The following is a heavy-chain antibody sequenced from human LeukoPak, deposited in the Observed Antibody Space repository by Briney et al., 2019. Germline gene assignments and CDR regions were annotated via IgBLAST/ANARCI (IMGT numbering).Heavy chain of an antibody. CDR3: ARELGVLGITKTG. J-gene: IGHJ4*02. V-gene: IGHV1-2*06. CDR1: GYTFTDYN. Sequence: ASVKVSCKASGYTFTDYNIHWVRQAPGQGLEWVGRINPKSGDTTYAQKFQHRVTVTRDTSINSAYMELDRLTSDDTALYYCARELGVLGITKTGWGQGTLVIVSS. CDR2: INPKSGDT. D-gene: IGHD3-10*01.